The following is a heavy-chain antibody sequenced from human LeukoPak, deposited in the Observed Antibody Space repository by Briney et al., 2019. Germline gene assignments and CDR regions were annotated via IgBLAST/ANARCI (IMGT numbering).Heavy chain of an antibody. Sequence: ASVKVSCKASGYTFTSYDINWVRQATGQGLEWMGWMNPNSGNTGYAQKFQGRVTITRNTSISTAYMELSSLRSEDTAVYYCARAVAVASYYYYMDVWGKGTTVTVSS. D-gene: IGHD6-19*01. CDR2: MNPNSGNT. CDR1: GYTFTSYD. CDR3: ARAVAVASYYYYMDV. J-gene: IGHJ6*03. V-gene: IGHV1-8*03.